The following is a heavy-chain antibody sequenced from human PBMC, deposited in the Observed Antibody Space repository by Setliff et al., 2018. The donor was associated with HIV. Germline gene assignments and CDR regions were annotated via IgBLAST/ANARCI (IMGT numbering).Heavy chain of an antibody. CDR3: ARPSHVYDDDGPLGY. D-gene: IGHD3-16*01. CDR1: GYTFTSYD. V-gene: IGHV1-8*02. CDR2: MNPSTGEI. Sequence: ASVKVSCKASGYTFTSYDINWVRQATGQGLEWMAWMNPSTGEIGYAQKFQGRLTLTRDSSITTAFMELRGLRSEDTAIYYCARPSHVYDDDGPLGYWGQGTLVTVSS. J-gene: IGHJ4*02.